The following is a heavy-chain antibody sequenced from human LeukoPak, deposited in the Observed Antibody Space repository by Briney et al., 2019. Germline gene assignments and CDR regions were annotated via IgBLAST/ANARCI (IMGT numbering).Heavy chain of an antibody. J-gene: IGHJ4*02. V-gene: IGHV1-69*05. CDR2: IIPIFGTA. CDR3: ARNGEQAVAGTSAFDY. D-gene: IGHD6-19*01. CDR1: GGTFSSYT. Sequence: SVKVSCKASGGTFSSYTISWVRQAPGQGLEWMGGIIPIFGTANYAQKFQGRVTITTDESTSTAYMELRSLRSDDTAVYYCARNGEQAVAGTSAFDYWGQGTLVTVSS.